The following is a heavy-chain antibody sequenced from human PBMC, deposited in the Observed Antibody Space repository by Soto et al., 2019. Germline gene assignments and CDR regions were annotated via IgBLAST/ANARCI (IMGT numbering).Heavy chain of an antibody. Sequence: QVQLVQSGAEVKKPGASVKVSCTASGSTFSDHDINWGRQASGQGPEWLGWMNPNSGDTGYAQNFQGRVTMTRDTSKRTAYMELSSLRSEDTAVYYCARVGGNWNDDYFDYWGQGTLVTVSS. J-gene: IGHJ4*02. CDR1: GSTFSDHD. V-gene: IGHV1-8*01. CDR3: ARVGGNWNDDYFDY. CDR2: MNPNSGDT. D-gene: IGHD1-1*01.